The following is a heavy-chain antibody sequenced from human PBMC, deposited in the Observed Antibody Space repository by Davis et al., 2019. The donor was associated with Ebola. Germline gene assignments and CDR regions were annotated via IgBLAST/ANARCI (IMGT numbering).Heavy chain of an antibody. J-gene: IGHJ4*02. V-gene: IGHV4-4*07. CDR1: GGSISSYY. D-gene: IGHD6-13*01. CDR3: ARDVVGKQQLVAFNY. CDR2: IYSSGSP. Sequence: PSETLSLTCTVSGGSISSYYWSWIRQPAGKGLQWIGRIYSSGSPNYNPSLKSRVTMSVDTSKNQFSLKLSSVTAADTAVYYCARDVVGKQQLVAFNYWGQGTLVTVSS.